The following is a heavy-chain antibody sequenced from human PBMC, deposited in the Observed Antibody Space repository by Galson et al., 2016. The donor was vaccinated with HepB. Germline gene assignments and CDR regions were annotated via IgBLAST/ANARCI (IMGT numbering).Heavy chain of an antibody. J-gene: IGHJ4*02. CDR1: GFRFSDYN. V-gene: IGHV3-48*01. Sequence: SLRLSCAASGFRFSDYNMNWVRQAPGRGLEWVAYISASSGTIYYADSVKGRFTISRDNANNSLSLRMHSLRAEDTAVYYCARDEDDPSYTIDFWGQGTLVSVSS. CDR2: ISASSGTI. D-gene: IGHD3-10*01. CDR3: ARDEDDPSYTIDF.